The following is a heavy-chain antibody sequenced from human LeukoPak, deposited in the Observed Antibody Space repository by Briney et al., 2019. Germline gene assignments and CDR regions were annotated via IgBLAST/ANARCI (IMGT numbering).Heavy chain of an antibody. J-gene: IGHJ4*02. CDR1: GFTFSSYS. CDR2: ISSSSSYI. Sequence: GGSLRLSCAASGFTFSSYSMNWVRQAPGKGLEWVSSISSSSSYIYYADSVKGRLTISRDNAKNSLYLQMTSLRDEDTAVYYCARDLGDPPTRWGQGTLVTVSS. V-gene: IGHV3-21*01. D-gene: IGHD1-26*01. CDR3: ARDLGDPPTR.